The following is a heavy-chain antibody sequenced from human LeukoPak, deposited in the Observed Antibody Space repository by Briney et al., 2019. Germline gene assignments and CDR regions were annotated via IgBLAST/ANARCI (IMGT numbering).Heavy chain of an antibody. CDR2: MNPNSGNT. CDR3: ARGLRGVIILNYYYYYGMDV. D-gene: IGHD3-10*01. CDR1: GYTFTSYD. V-gene: IGHV1-8*01. J-gene: IGHJ6*02. Sequence: APVKVSCKASGYTFTSYDINWVRQATGQGLEWMGWMNPNSGNTGYAQKFQGRVTMTRNTSISTAYMELSSLRSEDTAVYYCARGLRGVIILNYYYYYGMDVWGQGTTVTVSS.